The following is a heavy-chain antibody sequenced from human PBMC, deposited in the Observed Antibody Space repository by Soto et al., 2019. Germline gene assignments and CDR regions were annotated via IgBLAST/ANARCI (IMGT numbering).Heavy chain of an antibody. CDR1: GYTFTSYY. CDR3: AGTTVPYNWFDP. V-gene: IGHV1-46*01. CDR2: INPSGGST. J-gene: IGHJ5*02. D-gene: IGHD4-4*01. Sequence: ASVKVSCKASGYTFTSYYMHWVRQAPGQGLEWMGIINPSGGSTSYAQKFQGRVTMTRDTSTSTVYMELSSLRSEDTAVYYCAGTTVPYNWFDPWGQGTLLSVAS.